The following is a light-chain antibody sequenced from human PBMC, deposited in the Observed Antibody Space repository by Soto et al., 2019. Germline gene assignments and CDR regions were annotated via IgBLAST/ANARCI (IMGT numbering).Light chain of an antibody. J-gene: IGLJ1*01. CDR2: EIS. V-gene: IGLV2-14*01. CDR1: RTDVGGYNF. Sequence: QSVLTQPASVSGSPGQSITISCTGTRTDVGGYNFVSWYQQHPGKAPKLIIYEISNRPSGVSNRFSGSKSDTTASLTISGLQAEDEADYYCCSYVSSKTYVFGTGTKVTVL. CDR3: CSYVSSKTYV.